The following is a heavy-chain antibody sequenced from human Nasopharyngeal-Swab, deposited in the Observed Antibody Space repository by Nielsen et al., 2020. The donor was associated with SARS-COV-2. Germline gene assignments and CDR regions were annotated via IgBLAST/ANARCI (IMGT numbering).Heavy chain of an antibody. Sequence: GESLKISCAASGFTFSSHWMHWVRLAPGKGLVWVSRISEDGSITTYADSVKGRFTISRDNAKNTLFLQMHSLRADDTAIYYCASQLGHPDSWGQGTLVTVSS. J-gene: IGHJ4*02. V-gene: IGHV3-74*01. D-gene: IGHD2-2*01. CDR1: GFTFSSHW. CDR3: ASQLGHPDS. CDR2: ISEDGSIT.